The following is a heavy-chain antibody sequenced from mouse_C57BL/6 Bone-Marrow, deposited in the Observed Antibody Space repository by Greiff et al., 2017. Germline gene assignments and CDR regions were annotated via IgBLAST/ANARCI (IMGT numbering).Heavy chain of an antibody. CDR3: ARRDDYDGDYAMDY. Sequence: EVQLQQSGPVLVKPGASVKMSCKASGYTFTDYYMNWVKQSHGKSLEWIGVINPYNGGTSYNQKFKGKATLTVDKSSSTAYMELNSLTSEDSAVYYCARRDDYDGDYAMDYWGQGTSVTVSS. V-gene: IGHV1-19*01. CDR2: INPYNGGT. D-gene: IGHD2-4*01. J-gene: IGHJ4*01. CDR1: GYTFTDYY.